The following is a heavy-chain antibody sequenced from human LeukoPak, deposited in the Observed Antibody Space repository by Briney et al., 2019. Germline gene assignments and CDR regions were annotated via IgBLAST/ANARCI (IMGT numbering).Heavy chain of an antibody. CDR2: IISSGTYI. CDR1: EFTFSSYS. J-gene: IGHJ4*02. D-gene: IGHD3-9*01. CDR3: ARDGDILTGYYFDY. V-gene: IGHV3-21*01. Sequence: GGSLRLSCAASEFTFSSYSMNWVRQAPGKGLEWVSSIISSGTYIYYADSVKGRFTISRDNARNSLSLQMNSLRAEDTAVYYCARDGDILTGYYFDYWGQGTLVTVSS.